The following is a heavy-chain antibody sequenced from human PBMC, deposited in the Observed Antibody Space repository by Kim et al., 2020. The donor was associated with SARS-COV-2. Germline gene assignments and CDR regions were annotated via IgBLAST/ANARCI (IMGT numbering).Heavy chain of an antibody. CDR3: ARASLVGPTYWFDP. CDR1: GFTFNTYP. V-gene: IGHV3-30*04. D-gene: IGHD1-26*01. J-gene: IGHJ5*02. CDR2: ISDDGSAK. Sequence: GGSLRLSCAASGFTFNTYPMLWVRQAPGKGLEWVAVISDDGSAKYYADSVKGRFTISRDNSKNTLYLQMNTLRADDTTVYYCARASLVGPTYWFDPWGQGTLVTVSS.